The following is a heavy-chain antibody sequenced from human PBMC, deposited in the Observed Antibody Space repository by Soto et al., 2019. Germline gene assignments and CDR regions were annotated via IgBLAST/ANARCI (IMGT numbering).Heavy chain of an antibody. V-gene: IGHV3-30*18. CDR2: VSYDEITK. J-gene: IGHJ4*02. D-gene: IGHD5-18*01. CDR3: AKPLGLLRRAMAQGSDY. Sequence: GSLRLSCAASGLTFSSYGMNWVRQAPGKGLEWVAVVSYDEITKYYADSVKGRFTISRDNSKNTVYLQMNSLRPEDTAVYYCAKPLGLLRRAMAQGSDYWGQGTLVTVSS. CDR1: GLTFSSYG.